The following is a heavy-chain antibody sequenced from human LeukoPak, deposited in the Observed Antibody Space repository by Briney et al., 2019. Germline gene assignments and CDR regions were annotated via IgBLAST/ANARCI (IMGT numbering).Heavy chain of an antibody. CDR1: RGSISSGNYY. D-gene: IGHD3-22*01. J-gene: IGHJ4*02. V-gene: IGHV4-61*02. CDR2: FHTRGST. CDR3: ASVATTYYYDSSGYFGMNYFDY. Sequence: SQTLSLTCTVSRGSISSGNYYWSWIRQPAGKGLEWIGRFHTRGSTNYNPSLKSRVTISVDTSKNQFSLKLSSVTAADTAVYYCASVATTYYYDSSGYFGMNYFDYWGQGTLVTVSS.